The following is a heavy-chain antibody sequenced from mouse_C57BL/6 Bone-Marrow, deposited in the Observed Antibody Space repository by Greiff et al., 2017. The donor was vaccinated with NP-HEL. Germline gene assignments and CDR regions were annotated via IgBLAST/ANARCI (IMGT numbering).Heavy chain of an antibody. D-gene: IGHD2-2*01. CDR3: VRELLGMVTTPFAY. CDR1: GFSFNTYA. J-gene: IGHJ3*01. Sequence: EVKLMESGGGLVQPKGSLKLSCAASGFSFNTYAMNWVRQAPGKGLEWVARIRSKSNNNATYYADSVKDRFTISRDDSESMLYLQMNNLKTEDTAMYYCVRELLGMVTTPFAYWGQGTLVTVSA. CDR2: IRSKSNNNAT. V-gene: IGHV10-1*01.